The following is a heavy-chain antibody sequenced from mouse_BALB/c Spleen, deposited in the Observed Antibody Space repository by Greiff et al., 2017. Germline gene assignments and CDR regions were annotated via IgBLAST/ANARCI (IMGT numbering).Heavy chain of an antibody. J-gene: IGHJ3*01. V-gene: IGHV2-2*02. D-gene: IGHD2-3*01. Sequence: VHLVESGPGLVQPSQSLSITCTVSGFSLTSSGVHWVRQSPGKGLEWLGVIWSGGSTDYNAAFISRLSISKDNSKSQVFFKMNSLQANDTAIYYCASIYDGYYGGWGQGTLVTVSA. CDR2: IWSGGST. CDR1: GFSLTSSG. CDR3: ASIYDGYYGG.